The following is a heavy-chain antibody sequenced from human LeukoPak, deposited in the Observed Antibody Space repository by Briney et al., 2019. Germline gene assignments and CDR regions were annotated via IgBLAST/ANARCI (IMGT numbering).Heavy chain of an antibody. J-gene: IGHJ6*03. Sequence: GGSLRLSCAASGFTFSSYGMSWVRQAPGKGLEWVSGINWNGDSTGYADSVKGRFTISRDNAKNSLYLQMNSLRAEDTALYYCARVVATMDYYYYMDAWGKGTTVTVSS. D-gene: IGHD5-12*01. V-gene: IGHV3-20*04. CDR1: GFTFSSYG. CDR2: INWNGDST. CDR3: ARVVATMDYYYYMDA.